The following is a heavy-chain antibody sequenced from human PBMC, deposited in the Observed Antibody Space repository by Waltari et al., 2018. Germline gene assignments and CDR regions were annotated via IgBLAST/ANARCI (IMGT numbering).Heavy chain of an antibody. CDR2: INTNSGGT. D-gene: IGHD3-10*01. Sequence: QVQLVQSGAEVKKPGASVKFSCKASGYTFTGYYMHWVRQAPGQGLELMGWINTNSGGTNYAQKCQGRVSMTRDKSISTAYMELSRLRSDDTAVYYCARDGITMVRGVSTARNYYYGMDVWGQGTTVTVSS. V-gene: IGHV1-2*02. CDR3: ARDGITMVRGVSTARNYYYGMDV. J-gene: IGHJ6*02. CDR1: GYTFTGYY.